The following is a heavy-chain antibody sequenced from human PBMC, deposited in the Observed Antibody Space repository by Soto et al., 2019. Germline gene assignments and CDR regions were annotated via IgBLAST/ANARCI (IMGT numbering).Heavy chain of an antibody. CDR1: GFTFSSYA. Sequence: PGGSLRLSCAASGFTFSSYAMSWVRQAPGKGLEWVSAISGSGGSTYHADSVKGRFTISRDNSKNTLYLQMNSLRDEDTAVYYCAREFCSGGNCYTYYFDPWGQGIPVTVSS. J-gene: IGHJ5*02. CDR2: ISGSGGST. D-gene: IGHD2-15*01. V-gene: IGHV3-23*01. CDR3: AREFCSGGNCYTYYFDP.